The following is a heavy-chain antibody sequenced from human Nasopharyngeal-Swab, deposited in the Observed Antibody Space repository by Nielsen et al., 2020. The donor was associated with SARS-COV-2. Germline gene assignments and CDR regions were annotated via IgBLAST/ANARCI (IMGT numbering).Heavy chain of an antibody. Sequence: SVKVSCKASAFTFTKSAMQWVRQARGQRLEWIGWIGVGSGNTNYAQNFQGRVTITRDMSTNTAYMELGSLRSDDTAVYYCAAGATVQILWSWGQGTLVTVSS. J-gene: IGHJ5*02. D-gene: IGHD2-21*01. CDR2: IGVGSGNT. CDR1: AFTFTKSA. CDR3: AAGATVQILWS. V-gene: IGHV1-58*02.